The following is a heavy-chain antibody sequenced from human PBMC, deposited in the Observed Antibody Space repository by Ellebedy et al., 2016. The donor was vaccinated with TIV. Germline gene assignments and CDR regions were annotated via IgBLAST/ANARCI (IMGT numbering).Heavy chain of an antibody. CDR2: ASYSGRS. V-gene: IGHV3-30*04. CDR1: GFSFSSYA. D-gene: IGHD3-16*01. Sequence: GESLKISCVASGFSFSSYAMHWVRQAPGKGLEWVAIASYSGRSYTADSVKGRFTISRDDSKSTVFLHMNDLRPDDTAVYYCARDYYDLFDFWGKGTLVTVSS. J-gene: IGHJ4*02. CDR3: ARDYYDLFDF.